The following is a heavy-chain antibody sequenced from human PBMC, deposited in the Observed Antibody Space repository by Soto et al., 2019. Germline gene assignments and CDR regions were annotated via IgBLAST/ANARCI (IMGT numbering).Heavy chain of an antibody. J-gene: IGHJ4*02. CDR3: ARESRYDFWSGYYTVTESSFDY. CDR2: IKQDGSEK. D-gene: IGHD3-3*01. Sequence: PGGSLRLSCAASGFTFSSYWMSWVRQAPGKGLEWVANIKQDGSEKYYVDSVKGRFTISRDNAKNSLYLQMNSLRAEDTAVYYCARESRYDFWSGYYTVTESSFDYWGQGTLVTVSS. CDR1: GFTFSSYW. V-gene: IGHV3-7*05.